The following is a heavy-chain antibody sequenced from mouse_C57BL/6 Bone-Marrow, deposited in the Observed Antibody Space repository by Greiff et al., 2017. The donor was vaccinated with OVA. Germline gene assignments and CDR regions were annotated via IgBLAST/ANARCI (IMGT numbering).Heavy chain of an antibody. CDR1: GFNIKDDY. Sequence: VHVKQSGAELVRPGASVKLSCTASGFNIKDDYMHWVKQRPEQGLEWIGWIDPENGDTEYASKFQGKATITADTSSNTAYLQLSSLTSEDTAVYYCTTGGYDGYYFDYWGQGTTLTVSS. J-gene: IGHJ2*01. D-gene: IGHD2-3*01. CDR2: IDPENGDT. CDR3: TTGGYDGYYFDY. V-gene: IGHV14-4*01.